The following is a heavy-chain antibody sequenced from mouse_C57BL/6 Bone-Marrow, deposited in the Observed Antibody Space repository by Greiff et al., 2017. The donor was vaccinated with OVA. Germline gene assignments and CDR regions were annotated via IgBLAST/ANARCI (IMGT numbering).Heavy chain of an antibody. CDR3: ARYYDYHWYFDV. V-gene: IGHV1-50*01. Sequence: QVQLQQPGAELVKPGASVKLSCKASGYTFTSYWMQWVKQRPGQGLEWIGEIDPSDSYTNYNQKFKGKATLTVDTSSSTAYMQLSSLTSEDSAVYYCARYYDYHWYFDVWGTGTTVTVSS. CDR1: GYTFTSYW. J-gene: IGHJ1*03. D-gene: IGHD2-4*01. CDR2: IDPSDSYT.